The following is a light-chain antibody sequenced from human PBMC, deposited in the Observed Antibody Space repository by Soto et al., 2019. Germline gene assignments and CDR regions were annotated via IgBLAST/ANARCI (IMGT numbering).Light chain of an antibody. Sequence: EIVLTQSPGTLSLSPGERATLSCRASQSVSTTYLAWYQQKPGQAPRLLIYGASSRATGIPDRFSGSGSGTDFTLTISRLEPEDFALDYCQQYGSSRWTFGLGTKVEVK. CDR3: QQYGSSRWT. CDR2: GAS. J-gene: IGKJ1*01. CDR1: QSVSTTY. V-gene: IGKV3-20*01.